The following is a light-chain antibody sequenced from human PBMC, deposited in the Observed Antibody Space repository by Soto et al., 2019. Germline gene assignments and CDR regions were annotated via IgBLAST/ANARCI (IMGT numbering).Light chain of an antibody. CDR2: RNN. CDR3: AIWDDSQSDFYV. V-gene: IGLV1-47*01. CDR1: SSNIGTNY. J-gene: IGLJ1*01. Sequence: QSVLTQPPSASGTPGQRVTISCSGSSSNIGTNYVYWYQQLPGTAPKLLIYRNNQRPSGVPARFSGSKSGTSASLAIGGLRSEDEGDYYCAIWDDSQSDFYVFGTGTKLTVL.